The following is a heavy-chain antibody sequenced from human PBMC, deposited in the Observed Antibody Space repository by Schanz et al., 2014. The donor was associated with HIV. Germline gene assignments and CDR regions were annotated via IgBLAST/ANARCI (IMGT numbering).Heavy chain of an antibody. D-gene: IGHD4-17*01. CDR2: ISGSSDAI. CDR3: ASLAWVTTADY. Sequence: EVQLVESGGGLVQPGGSLRLSCAASGFTFSRYWMHWVRQAPGKGLVWLSYISGSSDAIYDADSVRGRFTISRDNAKNSLYLQMNSLRAEDTAVYYCASLAWVTTADYWGQGILVTVSS. CDR1: GFTFSRYW. V-gene: IGHV3-48*01. J-gene: IGHJ4*02.